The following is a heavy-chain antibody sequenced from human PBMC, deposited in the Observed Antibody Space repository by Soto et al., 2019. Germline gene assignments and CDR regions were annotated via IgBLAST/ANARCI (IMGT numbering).Heavy chain of an antibody. CDR2: IIPIFGTA. V-gene: IGHV1-69*01. J-gene: IGHJ3*02. CDR3: ARDRGGGITIIEVVSTGASDI. CDR1: GGTFSSYA. Sequence: QVQLVQSGAEVKKPGSSVKVSCKASGGTFSSYAISWVRQAPGQGLEWMGGIIPIFGTANYAEKYKGRVTITADESTSTVYMELSSPRSEDTAEYFCARDRGGGITIIEVVSTGASDIWAQGPMVTVSS. D-gene: IGHD3-22*01.